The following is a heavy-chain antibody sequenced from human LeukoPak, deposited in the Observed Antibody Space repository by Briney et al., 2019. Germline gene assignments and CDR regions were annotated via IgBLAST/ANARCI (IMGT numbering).Heavy chain of an antibody. J-gene: IGHJ5*02. V-gene: IGHV1-46*03. CDR3: ARAFSLNWFDP. Sequence: ASVKASCKASGYTFTSYYMHWVRQAPGQGLEWMGIINPSGGSTSYAQKFQGRVTMTRDTSTSTVYMELSSLRSEDTAVYYCARAFSLNWFDPWGQGTLVTVSS. CDR1: GYTFTSYY. D-gene: IGHD3-3*01. CDR2: INPSGGST.